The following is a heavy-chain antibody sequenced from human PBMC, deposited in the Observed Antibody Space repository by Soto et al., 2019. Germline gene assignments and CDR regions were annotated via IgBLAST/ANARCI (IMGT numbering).Heavy chain of an antibody. J-gene: IGHJ5*02. CDR1: GGSFSGYY. V-gene: IGHV4-34*01. CDR2: INHSGST. Sequence: SETLSLTCAVYGGSFSGYYWSWIRQPPGKGLEWIGEINHSGSTNYNPSLKSRVTISVDTSKNQFSLKLSSVTAADTAVYYCARGLFDPWGQGTLVTAPQ. CDR3: ARGLFDP.